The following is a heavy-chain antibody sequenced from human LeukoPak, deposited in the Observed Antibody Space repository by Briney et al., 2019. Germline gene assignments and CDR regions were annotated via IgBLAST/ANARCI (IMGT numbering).Heavy chain of an antibody. J-gene: IGHJ5*02. CDR3: ARDSMVRKNWFDP. CDR1: GYTFTGYY. V-gene: IGHV1-2*02. D-gene: IGHD3-10*01. Sequence: ASVKVSCKASGYTFTGYYMHWVRQAPGQELEWMGWINPNSGGTNYAQKFQGRVTMTRDTSISTAYMELSRLRSDDTAAYYCARDSMVRKNWFDPWGQGTLVTVSS. CDR2: INPNSGGT.